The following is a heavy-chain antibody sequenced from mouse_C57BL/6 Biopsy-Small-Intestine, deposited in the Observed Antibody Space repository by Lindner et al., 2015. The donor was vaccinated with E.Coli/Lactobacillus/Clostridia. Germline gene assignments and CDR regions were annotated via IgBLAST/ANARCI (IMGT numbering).Heavy chain of an antibody. CDR3: ARNYGSSWRVDY. J-gene: IGHJ2*01. V-gene: IGHV1-54*01. Sequence: VQLQEFGAELVRPGTSVKVSCKASGYAFSNYLIEWVKQRPGQGLEWIGVINPGSGGTNYNEKFKGKATLTADKSSSTAYMQLSSLTSEDSAVYFCARNYGSSWRVDYWGQGTTLTVSS. CDR1: GYAFSNYL. CDR2: INPGSGGT. D-gene: IGHD1-1*01.